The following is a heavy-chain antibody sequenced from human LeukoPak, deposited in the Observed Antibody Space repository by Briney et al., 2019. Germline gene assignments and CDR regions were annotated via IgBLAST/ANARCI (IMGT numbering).Heavy chain of an antibody. CDR1: GFSVSTNY. J-gene: IGHJ4*02. CDR2: LYSGSTT. V-gene: IGHV3-53*01. Sequence: GGSLRLSCAASGFSVSTNYMNWVRQAPGKGLEWVSILYSGSTTYYTDSVKGRFTISRDNSRNTLYLHMTNLRAEDTAFYFCARDLGLGVDHWGQGTLVTVSS. D-gene: IGHD3-10*01. CDR3: ARDLGLGVDH.